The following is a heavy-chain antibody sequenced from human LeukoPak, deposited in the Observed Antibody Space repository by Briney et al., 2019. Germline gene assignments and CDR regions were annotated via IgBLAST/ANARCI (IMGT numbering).Heavy chain of an antibody. Sequence: SETLSLTCTVSGGSISSYYWSWIRQPAGKGLGWIGRIYTSGSTNYNPSLKSRVTMSVDTSKNQFSLKLSSVTAADTAVYYCAGEFYYYDSSGFDYWGQGTLVTVSS. D-gene: IGHD3-22*01. CDR2: IYTSGST. J-gene: IGHJ4*02. CDR1: GGSISSYY. CDR3: AGEFYYYDSSGFDY. V-gene: IGHV4-4*07.